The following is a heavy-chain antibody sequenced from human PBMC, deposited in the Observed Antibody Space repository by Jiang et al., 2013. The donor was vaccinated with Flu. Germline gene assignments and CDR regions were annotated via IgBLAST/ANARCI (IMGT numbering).Heavy chain of an antibody. V-gene: IGHV3-30-3*01. CDR3: ARDTTTYSGSVDY. J-gene: IGHJ4*02. D-gene: IGHD1-26*01. CDR1: FNFRNYA. Sequence: FNFRNYAMHWVRQAPGKGLEWVASISYDGSNQYYADSVKGRFTISRDNSKNTMYLQMNSLTAEDTAVYYCARDTTTYSGSVDYWGQGTLVTVSS. CDR2: ISYDGSNQ.